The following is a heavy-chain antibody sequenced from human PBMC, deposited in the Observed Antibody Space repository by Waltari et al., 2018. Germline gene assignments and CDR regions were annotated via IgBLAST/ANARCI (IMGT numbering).Heavy chain of an antibody. J-gene: IGHJ4*02. Sequence: QVQLQASGPGLVKPSETLSLTCTVSGGSISSYYWSWIRQPPGKGLAWIGYIYYSGSTNYNPSLKSRVTISVDTSKNQFSLKLSSVTAADTAVYYCARVMGLRLGELSLYPYYFDYWGQGTLVTVSS. CDR2: IYYSGST. D-gene: IGHD3-16*02. V-gene: IGHV4-59*01. CDR3: ARVMGLRLGELSLYPYYFDY. CDR1: GGSISSYY.